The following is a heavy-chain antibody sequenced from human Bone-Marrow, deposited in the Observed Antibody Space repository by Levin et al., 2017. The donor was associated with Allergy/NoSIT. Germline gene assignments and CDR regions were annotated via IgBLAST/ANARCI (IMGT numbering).Heavy chain of an antibody. D-gene: IGHD3-3*01. CDR2: ISSSSSYI. V-gene: IGHV3-21*01. CDR1: GFTFSSYS. Sequence: GESLKISCAASGFTFSSYSMNWVRQAPGKGLEWVSSISSSSSYIYYADSVKGRFTISRDNAKNSLYLQMNSLRAEDTAVYYCARETYDFWSGFYYGMDVWGQGTTVTVSS. J-gene: IGHJ6*02. CDR3: ARETYDFWSGFYYGMDV.